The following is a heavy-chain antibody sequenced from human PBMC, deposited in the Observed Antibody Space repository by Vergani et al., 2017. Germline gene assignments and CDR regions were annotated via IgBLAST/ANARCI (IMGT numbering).Heavy chain of an antibody. D-gene: IGHD2-15*01. CDR1: GFTFSDYY. V-gene: IGHV3-11*01. CDR3: ARDRTIGDCSGGSCYTRWFDP. J-gene: IGHJ5*02. CDR2: ISSSGSTI. Sequence: QVQLVESGGGLVKPGGSLRLSCAASGFTFSDYYMSWIRTAPGQGLEWGSYISSSGSTIYYAVSVKGRITISRDNAKNSLYLQMNSLRAEDTAVYYCARDRTIGDCSGGSCYTRWFDPWGQGTLVTVSS.